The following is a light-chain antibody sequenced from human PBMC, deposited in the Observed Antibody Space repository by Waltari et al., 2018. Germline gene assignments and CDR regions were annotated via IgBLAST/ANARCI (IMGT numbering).Light chain of an antibody. CDR1: QSISSY. Sequence: DIQRTQSPSSLSASVEDTLTITCRASQSISSYLNWFQQKPGKAPKLLIYAASSLQSGVPSRFSGSGSGTDFTLTISSLQPEDFATYYCQQSYSTLAWTFGQGTKVEIK. CDR3: QQSYSTLAWT. CDR2: AAS. V-gene: IGKV1-39*01. J-gene: IGKJ1*01.